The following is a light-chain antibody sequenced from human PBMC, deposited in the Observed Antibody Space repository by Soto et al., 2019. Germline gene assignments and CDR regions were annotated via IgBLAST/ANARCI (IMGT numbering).Light chain of an antibody. CDR2: DAS. J-gene: IGKJ4*01. V-gene: IGKV3-11*01. Sequence: ETVLTQSPATLSLSPGERASLSCRASRSVSSYLAWYQQKPGQAPRLLIYDASNRGSGIPARFSGSGSGTDFTLTISSLEPEDFAVYYCQQRSDWPPTFGGGTKV. CDR3: QQRSDWPPT. CDR1: RSVSSY.